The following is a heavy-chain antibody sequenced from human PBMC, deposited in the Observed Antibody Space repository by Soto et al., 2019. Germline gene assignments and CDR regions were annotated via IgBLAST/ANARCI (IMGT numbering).Heavy chain of an antibody. J-gene: IGHJ6*02. CDR2: IYSGGST. CDR1: GFTVSSNY. CDR3: AREPLVDQLSRHYGMDV. D-gene: IGHD2-2*01. Sequence: GGSLRLSCAASGFTVSSNYMSWVRQAPGKGLEWVSVIYSGGSTYYADSVKGRFTISRDNSKNTLYLQMNSLRAEDTAVYYCAREPLVDQLSRHYGMDVWGQGTTVTVSS. V-gene: IGHV3-53*01.